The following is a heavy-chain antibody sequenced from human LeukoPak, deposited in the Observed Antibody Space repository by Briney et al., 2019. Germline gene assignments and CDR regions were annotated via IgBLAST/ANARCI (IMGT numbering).Heavy chain of an antibody. CDR1: GGSISSGGYS. Sequence: SQTLSLTCAVSGGSISSGGYSWSWIRQPPGKGLEWIGYIYHSGSTYYNPSLKSRVTISVDTSKNQFSLKLSSVTAADTAVYYCARDREVATIGGGYYYYGMDVWGQGTTVTVSS. J-gene: IGHJ6*02. V-gene: IGHV4-30-2*05. D-gene: IGHD5-12*01. CDR2: IYHSGST. CDR3: ARDREVATIGGGYYYYGMDV.